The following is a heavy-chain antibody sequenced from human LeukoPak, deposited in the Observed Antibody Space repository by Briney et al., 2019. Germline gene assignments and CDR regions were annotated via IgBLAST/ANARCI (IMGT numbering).Heavy chain of an antibody. V-gene: IGHV4-59*01. Sequence: SETLSLTCTVSGGSIGSYYWSWIRQPPGKGLEWIGYIYYSGSTNYNPSLKSRVTISVDTSKNQFSLKLSSVTAADTAVYYCARDRALTGADYWGQGTLVTISS. CDR3: ARDRALTGADY. CDR2: IYYSGST. J-gene: IGHJ4*02. D-gene: IGHD1-14*01. CDR1: GGSIGSYY.